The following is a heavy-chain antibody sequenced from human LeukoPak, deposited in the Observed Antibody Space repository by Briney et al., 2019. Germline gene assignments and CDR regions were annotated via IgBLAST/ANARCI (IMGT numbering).Heavy chain of an antibody. V-gene: IGHV4-34*01. Sequence: PSETLSLTCAVYGGSFSGYYWSWIRQPPGKGLEWIGEINHSGSTNYNPSLKSRVTISVDTSKNQFSLKLSSVTAADTAVYYCARKSGHFDYWGQGTLVTVSS. J-gene: IGHJ4*02. CDR3: ARKSGHFDY. D-gene: IGHD3-10*01. CDR2: INHSGST. CDR1: GGSFSGYY.